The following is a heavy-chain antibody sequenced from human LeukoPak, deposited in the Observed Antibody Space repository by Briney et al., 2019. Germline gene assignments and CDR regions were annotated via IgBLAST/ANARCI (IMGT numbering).Heavy chain of an antibody. J-gene: IGHJ5*02. Sequence: ASVEVSCKASGYTFTGYYMHWVRQAPGQGLEWMGWINPNSGGTNYAQKFQGWVTMTRDTSISTAYMELSRLRSDDTAVYYCARESYCSGGSCYSGWFDPWGQGTLVTVSS. CDR2: INPNSGGT. CDR3: ARESYCSGGSCYSGWFDP. D-gene: IGHD2-15*01. CDR1: GYTFTGYY. V-gene: IGHV1-2*04.